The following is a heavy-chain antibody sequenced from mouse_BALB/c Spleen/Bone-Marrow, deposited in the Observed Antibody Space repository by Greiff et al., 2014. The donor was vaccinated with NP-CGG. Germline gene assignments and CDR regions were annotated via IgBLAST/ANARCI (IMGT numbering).Heavy chain of an antibody. D-gene: IGHD1-2*01. Sequence: VQLQQSGAELVKPGASVKLSCRVSGYTFTNYFVYWVKQRPGQGLEWIGEINPSNDTPNFNEKFKSKATLTVDKSSSTAYMQRSSLTSEDSAVYYCTRSGYYGYGWYFDVWGAGTTVTVSS. CDR3: TRSGYYGYGWYFDV. CDR1: GYTFTNYF. CDR2: INPSNDTP. J-gene: IGHJ1*01. V-gene: IGHV1S81*02.